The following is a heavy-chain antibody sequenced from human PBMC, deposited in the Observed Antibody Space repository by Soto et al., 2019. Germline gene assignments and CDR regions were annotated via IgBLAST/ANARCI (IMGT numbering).Heavy chain of an antibody. CDR3: AGDLDGSGAYYTDF. CDR1: GYTFPNYG. Sequence: QVQLVQSGAEVKKPGASVKVSCKASGYTFPNYGITLVRQAPGQGLEWMGWISAYKTNIKYAQKFQGRVTLTTDTSTSTAYMELRSLRSDDTAIYYCAGDLDGSGAYYTDFWGQGTLVTVSS. V-gene: IGHV1-18*01. CDR2: ISAYKTNI. D-gene: IGHD3-10*01. J-gene: IGHJ4*02.